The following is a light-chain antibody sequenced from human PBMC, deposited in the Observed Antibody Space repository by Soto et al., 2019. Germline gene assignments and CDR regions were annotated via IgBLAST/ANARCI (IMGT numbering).Light chain of an antibody. CDR1: QSVGGSS. CDR3: QHYNSYSEA. J-gene: IGKJ1*01. V-gene: IGKV3D-7*01. CDR2: DTS. Sequence: PGERATVSCRASQSVGGSSLAWYQQRPGQAPRLLIYDTSKSGVPSRFSGSGSGTEFTLTISSLQPDDFATYYCQHYNSYSEAFGQGTKVDIK.